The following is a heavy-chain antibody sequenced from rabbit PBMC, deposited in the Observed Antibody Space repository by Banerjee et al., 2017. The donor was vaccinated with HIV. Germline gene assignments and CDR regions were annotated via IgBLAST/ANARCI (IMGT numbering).Heavy chain of an antibody. D-gene: IGHD6-1*01. V-gene: IGHV1S45*01. Sequence: QEQLVEYGGDLVQPEGSLTLTCKASGLDFSSSYWICWVRQAPGKGLEWIACIGTGSSGSTYYASWAKGRFTISKTSSTTATLQMTSLTAADTATYFCARNSDTGYGWSGMDLWGPGTLVTVS. CDR2: IGTGSSGST. CDR3: ARNSDTGYGWSGMDL. CDR1: GLDFSSSYW. J-gene: IGHJ6*01.